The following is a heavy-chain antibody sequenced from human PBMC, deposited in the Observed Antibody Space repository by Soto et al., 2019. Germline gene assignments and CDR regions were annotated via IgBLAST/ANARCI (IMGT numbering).Heavy chain of an antibody. Sequence: LRLSCAGSRFTFSNYWMHWVRQAPGKGLVWVSRINSDGSSTSYADSVKGRFTISRDNAKNTLDLQMNSLRAEDTAVYYCAKGGARVLDYWGQGTLVTVSS. CDR1: RFTFSNYW. V-gene: IGHV3-74*01. CDR2: INSDGSST. CDR3: AKGGARVLDY. J-gene: IGHJ4*02. D-gene: IGHD1-26*01.